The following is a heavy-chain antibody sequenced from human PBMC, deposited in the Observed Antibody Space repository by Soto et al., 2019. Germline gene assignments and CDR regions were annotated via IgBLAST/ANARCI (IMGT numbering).Heavy chain of an antibody. CDR1: GFTFYNYA. CDR2: ISGDGGST. Sequence: PGGSLRLSCAASGFTFYNYAMSWVRQAPGKGLEWVSGISGDGGSTYHADSVKGRFTISRDNSMNTLYLQMNSLRAEDTAVYYCAKQQGSSGYYSIDYWGQGTLVTVSS. V-gene: IGHV3-23*01. D-gene: IGHD3-22*01. CDR3: AKQQGSSGYYSIDY. J-gene: IGHJ4*02.